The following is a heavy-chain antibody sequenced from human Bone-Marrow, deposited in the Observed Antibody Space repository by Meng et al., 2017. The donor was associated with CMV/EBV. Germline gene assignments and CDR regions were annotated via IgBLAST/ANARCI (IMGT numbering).Heavy chain of an antibody. Sequence: LRLSCTVSGGSISSSSYYWGWIRQPPGKGLEWIGSIYYSGSTYYNPSLKSRVTISVDTSKNQFSLKLSSVTAADTAVYYCARVVEMAKYYFDYWGQGPLVTVSS. V-gene: IGHV4-39*07. J-gene: IGHJ4*02. CDR1: GGSISSSSYY. D-gene: IGHD5-24*01. CDR2: IYYSGST. CDR3: ARVVEMAKYYFDY.